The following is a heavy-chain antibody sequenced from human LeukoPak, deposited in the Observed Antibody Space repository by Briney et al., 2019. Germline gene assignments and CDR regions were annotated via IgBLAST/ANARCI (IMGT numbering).Heavy chain of an antibody. D-gene: IGHD2-15*01. J-gene: IGHJ4*02. CDR1: GFTFSGYS. CDR2: ISSRSDAI. Sequence: PGGSLRLSCVASGFTFSGYSMNWVRQAPGKGLEWVSYISSRSDAIYYADSVKGRFTISRDNAKNSLFLQMNSLRAEDTAIYYCAREDPGRIAADCWGQGTLVTVSS. CDR3: AREDPGRIAADC. V-gene: IGHV3-48*01.